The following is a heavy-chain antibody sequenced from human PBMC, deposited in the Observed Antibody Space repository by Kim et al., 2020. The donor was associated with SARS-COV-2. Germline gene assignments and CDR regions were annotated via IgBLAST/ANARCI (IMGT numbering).Heavy chain of an antibody. J-gene: IGHJ4*02. CDR3: ARLRRGRLDY. D-gene: IGHD3-10*01. Sequence: SETLSLTCTVSGGSISSSSYYWGWIRQPPGKGLEWIGSIYYSGSTYYNPSLKSRVTISVDTSKNQFSLKLSSVTAADTAVYYCARLRRGRLDYWGQGTLVTVSS. CDR2: IYYSGST. V-gene: IGHV4-39*01. CDR1: GGSISSSSYY.